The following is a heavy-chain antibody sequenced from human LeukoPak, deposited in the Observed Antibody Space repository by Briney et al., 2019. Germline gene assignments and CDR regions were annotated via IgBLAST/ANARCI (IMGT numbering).Heavy chain of an antibody. V-gene: IGHV1-2*06. Sequence: ASVKVSCKASGYTFTGHYMHWVRQARGQGLEWMGRINPNTGDPDYAQKFHGRVTMTRDTSISTAYMELSRLRSDDTAVYYCASDSYVPDYWGQGTLVTVPS. CDR1: GYTFTGHY. J-gene: IGHJ4*02. CDR2: INPNTGDP. D-gene: IGHD3-16*01. CDR3: ASDSYVPDY.